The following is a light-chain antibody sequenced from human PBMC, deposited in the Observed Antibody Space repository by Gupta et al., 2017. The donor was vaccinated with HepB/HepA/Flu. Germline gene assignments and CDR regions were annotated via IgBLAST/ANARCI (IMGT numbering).Light chain of an antibody. CDR3: LQDYRYPRT. CDR1: QDIKND. Sequence: QMTQSPSSLSASVGDRVTITCWAGQDIKNDLGWYQQKPGKVPKILIYAALNLQPGVPLRLSSSGSGTDFTVTISSLQPEDFATYYCLQDYRYPRTFGQGTKVEI. J-gene: IGKJ4*01. V-gene: IGKV1-6*01. CDR2: AAL.